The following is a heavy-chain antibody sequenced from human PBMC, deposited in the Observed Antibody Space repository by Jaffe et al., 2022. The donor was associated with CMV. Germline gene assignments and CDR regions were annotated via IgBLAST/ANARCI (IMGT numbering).Heavy chain of an antibody. Sequence: QVQLQESGPGLVKPSETLSLTCTVSGGSISDYYWSWIRQPPGKGLEWIGYIYYTGDTSSNPSLKSRVTMSVDTSKRQLSLKLSSVTAADTAMYFCAGMAVGGTRVFDHWGQGTLVAVSS. J-gene: IGHJ4*02. CDR2: IYYTGDT. CDR1: GGSISDYY. CDR3: AGMAVGGTRVFDH. V-gene: IGHV4-59*01. D-gene: IGHD6-13*01.